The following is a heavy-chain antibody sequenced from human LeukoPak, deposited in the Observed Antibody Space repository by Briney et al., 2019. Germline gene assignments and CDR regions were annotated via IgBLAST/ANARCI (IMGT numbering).Heavy chain of an antibody. D-gene: IGHD3-10*01. V-gene: IGHV1-69*13. CDR1: GGTFSSYA. CDR2: IIPIFGTA. CDR3: ARKTGIRFDY. Sequence: GASVKVSCKASGGTFSSYAISWVRQAPGQGLEWMGGIIPIFGTANYAQKFQGRVTITADESTSTAYMEPSSLRSEDTAVYYCARKTGIRFDYWGQGTLVTVSS. J-gene: IGHJ4*02.